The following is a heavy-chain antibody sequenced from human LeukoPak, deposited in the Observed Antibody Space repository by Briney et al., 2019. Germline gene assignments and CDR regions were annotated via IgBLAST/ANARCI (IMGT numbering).Heavy chain of an antibody. CDR1: GGSISSYY. V-gene: IGHV4-59*12. J-gene: IGHJ4*02. CDR3: AREGGPYRPLDY. CDR2: IYYSGST. Sequence: SETLSLTCTVSGGSISSYYWSWIRQPPGKGLEWIGYIYYSGSTNYNPSLKSRVTISVDTSKNQFSLKLSSVTAADTAVYYCAREGGPYRPLDYSGQGTLVTVS.